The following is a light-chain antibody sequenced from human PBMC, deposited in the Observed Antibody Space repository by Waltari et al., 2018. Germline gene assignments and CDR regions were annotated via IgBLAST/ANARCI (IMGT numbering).Light chain of an antibody. CDR1: QTILDTYDKNY. Sequence: DIVMTQSPDSLAVSLGERVTINCRSSQTILDTYDKNYLAWHQQKPGQSPRLLIYWASTREFGVPDRFSGSGSGTDFTLTTSGLQAEDVAVYYCQQYFNTPITFGGGTKVEIK. V-gene: IGKV4-1*01. CDR3: QQYFNTPIT. J-gene: IGKJ4*01. CDR2: WAS.